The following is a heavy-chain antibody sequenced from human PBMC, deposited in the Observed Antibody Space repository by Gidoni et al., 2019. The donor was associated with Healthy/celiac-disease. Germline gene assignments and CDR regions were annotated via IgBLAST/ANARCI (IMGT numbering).Heavy chain of an antibody. Sequence: QVQLVESGGGVVQPGRSLRLSCAASGFTFSRYGMHWVRQAPGKGLEGVAVISYDGSNKYYADSVKGRFTISRDNSKNTLHLQMNSLRAEDTAVYYCAKDAEGDSSGYYYTYFDYWGQGTLVTVSS. CDR1: GFTFSRYG. J-gene: IGHJ4*02. CDR2: ISYDGSNK. D-gene: IGHD3-22*01. CDR3: AKDAEGDSSGYYYTYFDY. V-gene: IGHV3-30*18.